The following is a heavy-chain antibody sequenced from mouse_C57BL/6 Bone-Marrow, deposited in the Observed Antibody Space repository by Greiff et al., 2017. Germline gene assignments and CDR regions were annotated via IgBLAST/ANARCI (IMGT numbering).Heavy chain of an antibody. V-gene: IGHV7-3*01. J-gene: IGHJ3*01. Sequence: EVKLVESGGGLVQPGGSLSLSCAASGFTFTDYYMSWVRQPPGKALEWLGFIRNKANGYTTEYSASVKGRFTISRDNSQNILYLQMNAVSAEDSATYYCARSYGSSYDAYWGQGTLVTVSA. CDR3: ARSYGSSYDAY. CDR1: GFTFTDYY. CDR2: IRNKANGYTT. D-gene: IGHD1-1*01.